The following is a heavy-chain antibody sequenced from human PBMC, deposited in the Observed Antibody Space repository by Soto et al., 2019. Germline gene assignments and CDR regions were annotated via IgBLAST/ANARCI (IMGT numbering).Heavy chain of an antibody. Sequence: PRGSLRLLGAASVFTISSYPMSWVRQAPGNGLERFSAISGSGGGTYYADPLKGRFTISRDDSKTRLYLQMNSMRAEDTAVYYCAKEVEGRFLGPVDYWGQGTLVTVSS. D-gene: IGHD3-3*01. CDR3: AKEVEGRFLGPVDY. J-gene: IGHJ4*02. CDR1: VFTISSYP. CDR2: ISGSGGGT. V-gene: IGHV3-23*01.